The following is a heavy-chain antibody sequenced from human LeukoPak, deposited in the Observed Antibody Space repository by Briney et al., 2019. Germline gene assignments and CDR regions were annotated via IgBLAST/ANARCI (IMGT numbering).Heavy chain of an antibody. CDR3: ARGLGSASFDY. V-gene: IGHV1-3*03. CDR2: INGGSGNT. CDR1: GYNFKTFA. J-gene: IGHJ4*02. Sequence: ASVKVSCKASGYNFKTFAIHWVRQAPGQGLEWMAWINGGSGNTEYSQQFHDRVTITRDTSASTSYMYMSSLRSEDVAVYYCARGLGSASFDYWGQGTLVTVSS. D-gene: IGHD2-2*01.